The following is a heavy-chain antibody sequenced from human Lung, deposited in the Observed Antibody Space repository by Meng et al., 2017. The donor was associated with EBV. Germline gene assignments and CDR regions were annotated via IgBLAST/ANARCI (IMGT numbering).Heavy chain of an antibody. V-gene: IGHV4-34*01. J-gene: IGHJ4*02. D-gene: IGHD6-13*01. CDR3: ARARSIAAAVIDY. CDR1: GRSCSSSY. Sequence: AQLLVPGPGLVNPSETLSLTCGGSGRSCSSSYWSWIRQPPGKGLEWIGKINYSGITNYNPSLKSRVTISVDTSKNQFSLSLNSVTAADTAVYYCARARSIAAAVIDYWGQGTLVTVSS. CDR2: INYSGIT.